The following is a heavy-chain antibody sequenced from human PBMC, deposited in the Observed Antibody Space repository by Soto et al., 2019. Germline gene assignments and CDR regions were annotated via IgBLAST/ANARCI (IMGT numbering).Heavy chain of an antibody. J-gene: IGHJ4*02. CDR2: IYYSGST. CDR1: GGSISSYY. D-gene: IGHD6-6*01. Sequence: QVQLQESGPGLVKPSETLSLTCTVSGGSISSYYWSWIRQPPGKGLEWIGYIYYSGSTNYNPSLKSRVTISVDTSKNQFSLKLSSVTAADTAVYYCARGGSSSGLDYWGQGTLVTVSS. V-gene: IGHV4-59*01. CDR3: ARGGSSSGLDY.